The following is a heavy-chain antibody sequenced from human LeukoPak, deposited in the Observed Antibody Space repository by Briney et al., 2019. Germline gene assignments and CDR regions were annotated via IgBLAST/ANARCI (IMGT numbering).Heavy chain of an antibody. V-gene: IGHV3-7*01. CDR2: IKSGGSEE. CDR1: GFIFSSYW. J-gene: IGHJ4*02. Sequence: GGSLRLSCATSGFIFSSYWMCWVRQAPGKGLEWVANIKSGGSEEYYGDSVKGRFAISKDNAKNSLYLQMNSLRVEDTAVYYCARGDLWLGHWGQGSLVTVSS. CDR3: ARGDLWLGH. D-gene: IGHD3-10*01.